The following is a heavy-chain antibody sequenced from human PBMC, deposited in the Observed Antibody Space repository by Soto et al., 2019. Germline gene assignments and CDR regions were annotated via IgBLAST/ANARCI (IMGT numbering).Heavy chain of an antibody. CDR3: EKEGAVAGTEYYFDF. D-gene: IGHD6-19*01. CDR1: GFTFSTYG. V-gene: IGHV3-30*18. CDR2: ITYDGRIK. J-gene: IGHJ4*02. Sequence: GSLLLSCSASGFTFSTYGMHWVRQAPGKGLEWVTIITYDGRIKYYADSVKVRFTISRDNSKDTLYLQMNSLRPEDTAVYYCEKEGAVAGTEYYFDFWGQGTLVTVYS.